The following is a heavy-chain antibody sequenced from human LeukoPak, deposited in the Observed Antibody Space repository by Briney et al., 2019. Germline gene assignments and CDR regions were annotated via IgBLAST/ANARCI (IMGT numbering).Heavy chain of an antibody. D-gene: IGHD5-18*01. CDR1: GFTFSSYS. CDR2: ISSSSSYI. V-gene: IGHV3-21*01. CDR3: ARELKGRGYSYGGHYYYYMDV. Sequence: GGSLRFSCAASGFTFSSYSMNWVRQAPGKGLEWVSSISSSSSYIYYADSVRGRFTISRDNAKNSLYLQMNSLRAEDTAVYYCARELKGRGYSYGGHYYYYMDVWGKGTTVTVSS. J-gene: IGHJ6*03.